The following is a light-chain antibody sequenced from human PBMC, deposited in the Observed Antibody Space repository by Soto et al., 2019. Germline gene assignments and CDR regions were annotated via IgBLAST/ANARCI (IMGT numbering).Light chain of an antibody. CDR3: HQYTEWPRGA. V-gene: IGKV3-15*01. J-gene: IGKJ1*01. Sequence: TVMMQSPAAGSLSPCETPILSCSASQSVSSNLAWYQQNPGQSHRPIIYGASTRATGIPDRFSGSGSGTEFTLTISSLKSEDFAVYYCHQYTEWPRGAFGQWTQLDIK. CDR2: GAS. CDR1: QSVSSN.